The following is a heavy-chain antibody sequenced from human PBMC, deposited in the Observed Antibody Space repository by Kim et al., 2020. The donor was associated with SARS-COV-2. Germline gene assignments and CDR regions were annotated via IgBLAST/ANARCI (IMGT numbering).Heavy chain of an antibody. CDR3: AKRLTLYYYDSSGYLDY. J-gene: IGHJ4*02. V-gene: IGHV3-23*01. CDR2: ISGSGGST. CDR1: GFTFSSYA. D-gene: IGHD3-22*01. Sequence: GGSLRLSCAASGFTFSSYAMSWVRQAPGKGLEWVSAISGSGGSTYYADSVKGRFTISRDNSKNTLYLQMNSLRAEDTAVYYCAKRLTLYYYDSSGYLDYWGQGTLVTVSS.